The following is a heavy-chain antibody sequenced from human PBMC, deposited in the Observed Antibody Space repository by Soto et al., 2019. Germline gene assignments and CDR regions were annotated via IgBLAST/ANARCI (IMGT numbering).Heavy chain of an antibody. Sequence: SETLSLTCTASGGSISSGDYYWSWIRQPPGKGLEWIGYIYYSGSTYYNPSLKSRVTISVDTSKNQFSLKLSSVTAADTAVYYCARGRYYYDSSALLDWFDPWGQGTLVTVSS. CDR3: ARGRYYYDSSALLDWFDP. D-gene: IGHD3-22*01. V-gene: IGHV4-30-4*01. CDR1: GGSISSGDYY. J-gene: IGHJ5*02. CDR2: IYYSGST.